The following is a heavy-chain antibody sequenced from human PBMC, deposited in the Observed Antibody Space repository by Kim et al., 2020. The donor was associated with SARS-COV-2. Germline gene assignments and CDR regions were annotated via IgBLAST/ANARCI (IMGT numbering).Heavy chain of an antibody. CDR3: ARALVSGTMDV. J-gene: IGHJ6*02. CDR1: GGNFNNFA. Sequence: SVKVSCKASGGNFNNFAINWIRQAPGQGLEWMGGIIPVLGATHYAQKMQGRITIVADQSTSTVYMELSSLRSADTAVYYCARALVSGTMDVWGQGTTVTVSS. CDR2: IIPVLGAT. D-gene: IGHD3-10*01. V-gene: IGHV1-69*10.